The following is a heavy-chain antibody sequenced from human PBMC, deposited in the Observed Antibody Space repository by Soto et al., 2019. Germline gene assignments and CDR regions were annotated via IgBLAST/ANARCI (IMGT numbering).Heavy chain of an antibody. CDR3: VRGGYSYGYFDY. Sequence: SVKVSCKASGGTFSSYAISWVRQAPGQGLEWMGGIIPIFGTANYAQKFQGRVTITADESTSTAYMELSSLRSEDTAVYYCVRGGYSYGYFDYWGQGTLVTVSS. J-gene: IGHJ4*02. V-gene: IGHV1-69*13. CDR2: IIPIFGTA. D-gene: IGHD5-18*01. CDR1: GGTFSSYA.